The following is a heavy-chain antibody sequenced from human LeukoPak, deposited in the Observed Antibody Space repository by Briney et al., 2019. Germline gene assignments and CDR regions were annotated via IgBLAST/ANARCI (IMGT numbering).Heavy chain of an antibody. V-gene: IGHV1-2*02. Sequence: ASVKVPCKASGYTFTDYYIHWVRQAPGQGLEWMGWVNPNSGDTYYAQKFQGRVTMTRDTSISTAYIELSRLRSDDTAVYYCARGRRILVGDTNAGDFFDSWGQGTLVTVSS. CDR3: ARGRRILVGDTNAGDFFDS. J-gene: IGHJ4*02. CDR2: VNPNSGDT. CDR1: GYTFTDYY. D-gene: IGHD1-26*01.